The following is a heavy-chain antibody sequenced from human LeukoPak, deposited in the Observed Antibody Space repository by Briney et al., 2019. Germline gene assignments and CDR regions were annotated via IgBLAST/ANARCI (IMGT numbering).Heavy chain of an antibody. D-gene: IGHD1-26*01. V-gene: IGHV1-69*04. CDR1: GGTFSSYT. J-gene: IGHJ3*02. CDR2: IIPILGIA. Sequence: SVKVSCKASGGTFSSYTISWVRQAPGQGLEWMGRIIPILGIANYAQKFKGRVTITADKSTSTAYMELSSLRSEDTAVYYCARERGIVGARAAFDIWGQGTMVTVSS. CDR3: ARERGIVGARAAFDI.